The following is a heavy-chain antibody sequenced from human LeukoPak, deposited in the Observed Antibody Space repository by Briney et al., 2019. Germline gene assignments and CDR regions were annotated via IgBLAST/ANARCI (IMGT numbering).Heavy chain of an antibody. V-gene: IGHV1-2*02. J-gene: IGHJ6*03. CDR1: GYTFTVYY. CDR2: INPNSGGT. CDR3: ARVTYYCYYMDI. Sequence: ASVKVSCKASGYTFTVYYMRWVRQAPGQGLGWRGWINPNSGGTHYAQKFQGRVTMTRDTSISTAYMELSRLRSDDTVVYYCARVTYYCYYMDIWGKGTPVTVSS.